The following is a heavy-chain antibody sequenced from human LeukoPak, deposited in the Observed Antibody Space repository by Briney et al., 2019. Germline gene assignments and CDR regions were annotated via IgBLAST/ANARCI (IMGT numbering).Heavy chain of an antibody. Sequence: SETLSLTCTVSGGSISSYYWSWIRQPPGKGLEWIGYIYYSGSTNYNPSLKSRVTISVDTSKNQFSLKLSSVTAADTAVYYCARPTYSSTNWYFDLWGRGTLVTVSS. CDR1: GGSISSYY. J-gene: IGHJ2*01. CDR2: IYYSGST. CDR3: ARPTYSSTNWYFDL. V-gene: IGHV4-59*08. D-gene: IGHD6-13*01.